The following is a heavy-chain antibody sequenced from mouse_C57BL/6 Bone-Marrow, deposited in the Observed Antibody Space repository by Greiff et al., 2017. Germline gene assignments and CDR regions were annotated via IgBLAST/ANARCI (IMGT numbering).Heavy chain of an antibody. V-gene: IGHV1-53*01. Sequence: QVQLRQPGTELVKPGASVKLSCKASGYTFTSYWMHWVKQRPGQGLEWIGNINPSNGGTNYNEKFKSKATLTVDKSSSTAYMQLSSLTSEDSAVYYGARDYGSSPYWYFDVWGTGTTVTVSS. CDR1: GYTFTSYW. D-gene: IGHD1-1*01. CDR3: ARDYGSSPYWYFDV. CDR2: INPSNGGT. J-gene: IGHJ1*03.